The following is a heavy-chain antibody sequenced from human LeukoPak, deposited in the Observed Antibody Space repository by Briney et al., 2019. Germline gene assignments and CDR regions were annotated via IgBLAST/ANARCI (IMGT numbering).Heavy chain of an antibody. CDR2: ISGSGGST. D-gene: IGHD5-18*01. CDR1: GFTFSSYA. J-gene: IGHJ2*01. CDR3: AKGGVEIQLWFVYWYFDL. Sequence: GGSLRLSCAASGFTFSSYAMSWVRQAPGKGLEWVSAISGSGGSTYYADSVKGRFTISRDNSKNTLYLQMNSLRAEDTAVYYCAKGGVEIQLWFVYWYFDLWGRGTLVTVSS. V-gene: IGHV3-23*01.